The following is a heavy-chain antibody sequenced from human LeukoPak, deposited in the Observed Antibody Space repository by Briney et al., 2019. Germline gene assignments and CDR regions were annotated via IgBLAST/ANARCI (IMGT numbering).Heavy chain of an antibody. CDR3: AREVSEGFDF. CDR1: GFTFSSYW. CDR2: FGTRSTSI. V-gene: IGHV3-21*01. J-gene: IGHJ4*02. D-gene: IGHD3-22*01. Sequence: PGGSLSLSCAASGFTFSSYWMSWVRQAPGKGLEWVSSFGTRSTSIYHAGSVKGRFAISRDNAKNSLYLQMNSLRAEDTALYYCAREVSEGFDFWGQGTLVTVSS.